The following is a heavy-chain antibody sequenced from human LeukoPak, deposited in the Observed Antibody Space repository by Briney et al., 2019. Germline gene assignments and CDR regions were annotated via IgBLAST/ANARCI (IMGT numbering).Heavy chain of an antibody. J-gene: IGHJ4*02. V-gene: IGHV3-23*01. Sequence: GGSLRLSCAASGFTFSSYAMNWVRQAPGKGLEWVSGISGSDDSTYYADSVKGRFTISRDISRNTLYLQMNSLRAEDTAVYYCAKGPWRGGYWGQGTLVTVSS. CDR1: GFTFSSYA. CDR2: ISGSDDST. D-gene: IGHD3-10*01. CDR3: AKGPWRGGY.